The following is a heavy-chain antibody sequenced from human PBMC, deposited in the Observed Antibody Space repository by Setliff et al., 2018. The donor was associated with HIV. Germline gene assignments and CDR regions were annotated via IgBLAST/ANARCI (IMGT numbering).Heavy chain of an antibody. D-gene: IGHD6-19*01. J-gene: IGHJ6*03. Sequence: SVKVSCKASGGTFSTYGLSWVRQAPGQGLEWMGGIIPLFGRSNYAQKFQGRVTITADESTSTAYMELRSLRSDDTAVYYCARGRSSGWYAGRSYYYMDVWGKGTTVTVSS. CDR3: ARGRSSGWYAGRSYYYMDV. CDR1: GGTFSTYG. CDR2: IIPLFGRS. V-gene: IGHV1-69*13.